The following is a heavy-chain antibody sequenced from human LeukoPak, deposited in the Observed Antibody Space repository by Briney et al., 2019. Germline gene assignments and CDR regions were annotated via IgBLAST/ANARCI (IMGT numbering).Heavy chain of an antibody. Sequence: ASVKVSCKVSGYTLTELSMHWVRQAPGKGLEWMGGFDPEDGETIYAQKFQGRVTMTEDTSTDTAYMELSSLRSEDTAVYYCATGISEQQLDDAFDIWGQGTMVTVSS. J-gene: IGHJ3*02. D-gene: IGHD6-13*01. CDR3: ATGISEQQLDDAFDI. V-gene: IGHV1-24*01. CDR2: FDPEDGET. CDR1: GYTLTELS.